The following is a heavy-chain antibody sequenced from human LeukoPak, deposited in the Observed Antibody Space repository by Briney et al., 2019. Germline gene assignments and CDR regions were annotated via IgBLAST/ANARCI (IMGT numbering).Heavy chain of an antibody. CDR3: ARGHSGLYYFDY. CDR2: MNPNSGNT. CDR1: GYTFTSYD. V-gene: IGHV1-8*01. D-gene: IGHD6-19*01. Sequence: VASVKVSCKASGYTFTSYDINWVRQATGQGLEWMGWMNPNSGNTGYAQKFQGRVTMTRNTSISTAYMELSSLRSEDTAVYYCARGHSGLYYFDYWGQGTLVTVSS. J-gene: IGHJ4*02.